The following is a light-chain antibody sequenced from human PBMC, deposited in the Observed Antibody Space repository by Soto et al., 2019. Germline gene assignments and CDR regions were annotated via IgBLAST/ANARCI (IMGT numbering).Light chain of an antibody. CDR3: QQFRGT. CDR1: QGISNW. J-gene: IGKJ1*01. CDR2: DAS. V-gene: IGKV1-5*01. Sequence: DIQMTQSPSTLSASVGDSVTITCRASQGISNWLAWYQQKPGKAPKLLIYDASTLESGVPSRFSGSGSGTEFTLTISSLLPDDFATYYCQQFRGTFGQGTKVDIK.